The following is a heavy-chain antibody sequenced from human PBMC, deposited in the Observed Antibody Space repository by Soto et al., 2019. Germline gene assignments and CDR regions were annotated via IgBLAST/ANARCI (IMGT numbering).Heavy chain of an antibody. J-gene: IGHJ6*02. Sequence: EVQLVESGGGLVQPGGSLRLSCVASEFTFSSYSINWVRQAPGKGLEWVSYISSSSSALYYADSVKSRFTISRDNAKNSLYLQMNSLRDEDTAVYYCGRGGSGYDLGMAGMDVWGQGTTVTVSS. CDR2: ISSSSSAL. V-gene: IGHV3-48*02. CDR3: GRGGSGYDLGMAGMDV. CDR1: EFTFSSYS. D-gene: IGHD5-12*01.